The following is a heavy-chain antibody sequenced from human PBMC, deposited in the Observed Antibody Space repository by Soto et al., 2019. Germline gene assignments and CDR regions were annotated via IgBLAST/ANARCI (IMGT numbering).Heavy chain of an antibody. CDR2: IRSKAYGGTT. Sequence: PGGSLRLSCTASGFTFGDYAMSWFRQAPGKGLEWVGFIRSKAYGGTTEYAASVKGRFPISRDDSKSHAYLQMNNLKTQDTTMKYFTRDFSIDGRGYPHYYYYGMDGWGQGTTVTVSS. CDR1: GFTFGDYA. J-gene: IGHJ6*02. V-gene: IGHV3-49*03. D-gene: IGHD3-22*01. CDR3: TRDFSIDGRGYPHYYYYGMDG.